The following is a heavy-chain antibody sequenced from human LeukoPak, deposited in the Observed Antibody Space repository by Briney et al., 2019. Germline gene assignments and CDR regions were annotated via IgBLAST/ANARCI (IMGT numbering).Heavy chain of an antibody. CDR1: GGSISSGDYY. CDR3: AREDSSGYWGGDAAFDI. Sequence: ASETLSLTCTVSGGSISSGDYYWSWIRQPPGKGLEWLGYIYYSGSTYYNPSLKSRVTISVDTSKNQFSLKLSSVTAADTAVYYCAREDSSGYWGGDAAFDIWGQGTMVTVSS. V-gene: IGHV4-30-4*01. J-gene: IGHJ3*02. D-gene: IGHD3-22*01. CDR2: IYYSGST.